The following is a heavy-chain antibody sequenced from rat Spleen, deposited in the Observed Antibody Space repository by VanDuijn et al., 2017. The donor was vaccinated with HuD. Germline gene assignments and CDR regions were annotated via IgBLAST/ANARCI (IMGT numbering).Heavy chain of an antibody. CDR2: IWGNGSP. V-gene: IGHV2-13*01. J-gene: IGHJ3*01. CDR1: GFSLSNYG. D-gene: IGHD1-9*01. Sequence: QVQLKESGPGMVQPSQTLSLTCSVSGFSLSNYGVIWVRQPPGKGLEWMGVIWGNGSPNYNSALKSRLSISRDTSKSQVYLKMNSLQTEDTATYYCARDRTYYEYSPFAYWGQGTLVTVSS. CDR3: ARDRTYYEYSPFAY.